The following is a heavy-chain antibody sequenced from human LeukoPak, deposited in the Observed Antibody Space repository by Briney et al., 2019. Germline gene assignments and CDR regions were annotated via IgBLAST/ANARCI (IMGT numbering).Heavy chain of an antibody. V-gene: IGHV3-53*01. Sequence: GGSLRLSCAASGFTVNTNHMHWVRQAPGKGLEWVSTFYNGGSTYYLDSVKGRFTISRDSFRNTLYLQMNSLRAEDTAFYYCATSVVGLSYDEHFQHWGQGTLVTVSS. J-gene: IGHJ1*01. CDR2: FYNGGST. CDR3: ATSVVGLSYDEHFQH. D-gene: IGHD2-15*01. CDR1: GFTVNTNH.